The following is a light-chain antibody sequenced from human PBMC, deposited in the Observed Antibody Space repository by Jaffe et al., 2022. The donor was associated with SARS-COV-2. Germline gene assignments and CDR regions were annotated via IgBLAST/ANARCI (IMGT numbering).Light chain of an antibody. J-gene: IGKJ5*01. Sequence: DIVMTQTPLSLSVTPGQPASISCKSSQSLLFGDGKTYLYWFLQKPGQPPQLLIYAVSKRFSGVPDRLSGSGSGTDFTLKISRVEAEDVGIYYCLQSVQFPITFGQGTRLEIK. CDR1: QSLLFGDGKTY. CDR3: LQSVQFPIT. V-gene: IGKV2D-29*01. CDR2: AVS.